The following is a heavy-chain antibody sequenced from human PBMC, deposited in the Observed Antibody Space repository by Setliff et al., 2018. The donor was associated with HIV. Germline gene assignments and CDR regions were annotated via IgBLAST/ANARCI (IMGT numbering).Heavy chain of an antibody. Sequence: SETLSLTCTVSGGSISSSTYYWGWIRQPPWKGLEWIGTIYYSGSTYYNPSLKSRLTISVDTSKNQFSLKLSSVTAADTAVYYCARRDGYSYGFYFDYWGQGTLVTVSS. J-gene: IGHJ4*02. D-gene: IGHD5-18*01. V-gene: IGHV4-39*01. CDR1: GGSISSSTYY. CDR2: IYYSGST. CDR3: ARRDGYSYGFYFDY.